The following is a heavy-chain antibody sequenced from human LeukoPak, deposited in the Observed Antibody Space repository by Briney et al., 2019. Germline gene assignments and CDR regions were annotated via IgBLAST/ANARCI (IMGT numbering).Heavy chain of an antibody. CDR3: ARGGRGHDFSPNYYYGLDV. V-gene: IGHV3-64*01. Sequence: PGGSLRLSCAASGFTFDSYGMHWVRQAPGKGLEYVSAISRNGGSTFYANSVKVRFTISRDNSKNTLYLQMGSLRAEDTAVYYCARGGRGHDFSPNYYYGLDVWGQGTTVTVSS. CDR1: GFTFDSYG. D-gene: IGHD5-12*01. J-gene: IGHJ6*02. CDR2: ISRNGGST.